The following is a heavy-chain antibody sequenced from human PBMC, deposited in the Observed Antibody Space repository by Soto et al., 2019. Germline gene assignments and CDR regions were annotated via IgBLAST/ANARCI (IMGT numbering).Heavy chain of an antibody. Sequence: EVQLLESGGGLVQPGGSLRLSCAASGFTFSSYAMSWVRQAPGKGLEWVSAISGSGGSTYYADSVKGRFTISRDNSKNTLYLQMNSLRAEDTAVYYCAKDRTTVTTSPADAFDIWGQGTMVTVSS. V-gene: IGHV3-23*01. D-gene: IGHD4-17*01. CDR3: AKDRTTVTTSPADAFDI. CDR1: GFTFSSYA. J-gene: IGHJ3*02. CDR2: ISGSGGST.